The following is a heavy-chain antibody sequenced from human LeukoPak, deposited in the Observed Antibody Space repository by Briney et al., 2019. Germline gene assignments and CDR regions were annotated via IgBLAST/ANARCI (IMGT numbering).Heavy chain of an antibody. D-gene: IGHD3-22*01. CDR1: GDSVSGYY. CDR3: ARGLRDEERHYGYYYMDV. Sequence: SETLSLTCTVSGDSVSGYYGSWIRQPPGKGLEWIGYFYTSANTNYNPSLKSRVTMSVDTSKNQFSLKLTSVTAADTAVYYCARGLRDEERHYGYYYMDVWGKGTTVTVSS. CDR2: FYTSANT. J-gene: IGHJ6*03. V-gene: IGHV4-4*09.